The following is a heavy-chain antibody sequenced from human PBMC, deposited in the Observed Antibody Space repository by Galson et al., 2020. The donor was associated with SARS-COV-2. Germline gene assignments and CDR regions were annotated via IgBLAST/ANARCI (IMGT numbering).Heavy chain of an antibody. J-gene: IGHJ6*02. V-gene: IGHV3-23*01. CDR3: AKCEFGDKILKYYYYYGMDV. Sequence: GGSLRLSCAASGFTFSNYAMSWVRLPPGKGLQWASVISGIGGATYYADSVQGRFTISRDNFKNTVYLQMNNLRAEDTAVYYCAKCEFGDKILKYYYYYGMDVWGQGTTVTVSS. D-gene: IGHD3-10*01. CDR1: GFTFSNYA. CDR2: ISGIGGAT.